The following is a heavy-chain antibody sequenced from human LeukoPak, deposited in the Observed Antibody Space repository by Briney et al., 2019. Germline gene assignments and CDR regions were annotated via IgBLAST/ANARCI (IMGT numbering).Heavy chain of an antibody. Sequence: GGSLRLSCAASGFTFSNYAMSWVRQAPGKGLEWVSGISDRGGSTYYADSVKGRFTISRDNSKNTLYLQINSLRAEDTAVYYCAKHPGYSSGWFYFDYWGQGTLVTVSS. J-gene: IGHJ4*02. CDR3: AKHPGYSSGWFYFDY. V-gene: IGHV3-23*01. CDR1: GFTFSNYA. D-gene: IGHD6-19*01. CDR2: ISDRGGST.